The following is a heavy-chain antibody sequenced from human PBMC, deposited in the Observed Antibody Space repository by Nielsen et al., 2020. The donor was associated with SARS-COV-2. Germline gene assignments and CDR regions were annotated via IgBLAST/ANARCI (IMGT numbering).Heavy chain of an antibody. V-gene: IGHV3-48*02. CDR3: APRPLHGGDYPGY. Sequence: GGSLRLSCAASGFTFSSYEMNWVRQAPGKGLEWVSYISSSSSTIYYADSVKGRFTISRDNAKNSLYLQMNSLRDEDTAVYYCAPRPLHGGDYPGYWGQGTLVTVSS. D-gene: IGHD4-17*01. CDR2: ISSSSSTI. J-gene: IGHJ4*02. CDR1: GFTFSSYE.